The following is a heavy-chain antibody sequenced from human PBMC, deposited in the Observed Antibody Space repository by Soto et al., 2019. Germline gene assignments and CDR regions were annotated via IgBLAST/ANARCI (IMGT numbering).Heavy chain of an antibody. CDR2: ISYDGSTK. D-gene: IGHD6-19*01. CDR3: ARTTTVAGTPEFDY. CDR1: GLTFSSLS. J-gene: IGHJ4*02. Sequence: QVQLVESGGGVVQPGRSLRLSCAASGLTFSSLSLHWVRQAPGKGLELLALISYDGSTKYNADSVKGRFTVSRDNSNNTLYLQLSSLRPEDTAVYYCARTTTVAGTPEFDYWGQGTLVTVSS. V-gene: IGHV3-30*15.